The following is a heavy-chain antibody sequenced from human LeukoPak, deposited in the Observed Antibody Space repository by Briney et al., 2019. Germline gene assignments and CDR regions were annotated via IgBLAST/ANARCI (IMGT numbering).Heavy chain of an antibody. D-gene: IGHD6-19*01. CDR3: ARVLYSSGWYDGDY. CDR1: GYTLTGYY. CDR2: INPHSGDT. Sequence: ASVKVSCKASGYTLTGYYIHWVRQAPGQGLEWVGWINPHSGDTNYAQNFQGRVTMTRDTSISTAYLELSRLRSDDTAIYYCARVLYSSGWYDGDYWGQGTLVTVSS. V-gene: IGHV1-2*02. J-gene: IGHJ4*02.